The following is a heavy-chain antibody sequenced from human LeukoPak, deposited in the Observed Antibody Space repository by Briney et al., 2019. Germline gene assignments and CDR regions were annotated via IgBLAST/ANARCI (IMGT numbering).Heavy chain of an antibody. J-gene: IGHJ4*02. D-gene: IGHD5-18*01. CDR1: GFTFSSYS. Sequence: GGSLRLSCAASGFTFSSYSMNWVRQAPGKGLEWVSSISGSSSYIYYADSVKGRFTISRHNAKNSLYLQMNSLRAEDTAVYYCARHLWLSGNDYWGQGTLVTVSS. V-gene: IGHV3-21*01. CDR3: ARHLWLSGNDY. CDR2: ISGSSSYI.